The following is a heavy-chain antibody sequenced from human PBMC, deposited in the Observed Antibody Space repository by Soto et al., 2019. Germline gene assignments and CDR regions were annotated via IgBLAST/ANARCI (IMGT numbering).Heavy chain of an antibody. CDR2: ISYDGNNK. CDR3: AKDGTRGWNHFDY. J-gene: IGHJ4*02. Sequence: QVQLVESGGGVVQHGKSLRLSCAASGFTFSSSAMNWVRQAPGAGLEWVAVISYDGNNKYYADSVKGRFFMSRDNSKNMVYLQMNSLRVEDTAIYYCAKDGTRGWNHFDYWGQGALVTVSS. V-gene: IGHV3-30-3*01. D-gene: IGHD1-1*01. CDR1: GFTFSSSA.